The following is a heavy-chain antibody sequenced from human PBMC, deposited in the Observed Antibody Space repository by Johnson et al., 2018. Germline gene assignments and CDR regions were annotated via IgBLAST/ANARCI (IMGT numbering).Heavy chain of an antibody. V-gene: IGHV4-39*07. D-gene: IGHD6-19*01. Sequence: QVQLQESGPGLVTASETLSLTCSVSGDSIRSSSYYWGWIRQPPGKGLEWIGSIYYRGGTYYNPSLKSRAHISVDTAMNQLSLKLSAMTVADTAMYYCARTDSVGWKLTELDAFDVWGQGPMVTVSS. J-gene: IGHJ3*01. CDR3: ARTDSVGWKLTELDAFDV. CDR1: GDSIRSSSYY. CDR2: IYYRGGT.